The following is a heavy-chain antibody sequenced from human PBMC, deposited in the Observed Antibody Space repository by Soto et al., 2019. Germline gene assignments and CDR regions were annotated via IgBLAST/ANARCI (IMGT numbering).Heavy chain of an antibody. CDR1: SASLCNYY. D-gene: IGHD1-26*01. CDR2: IFPTGNT. Sequence: SETLSLTCTVSSASLCNYYWGWIRQRAGKGLEWIGRIFPTGNTDYNPSLRSRVTMSVDTSKNQFSLKLNSVTAADTAVYYCARGSLGPDYWGPGTLVTVSS. J-gene: IGHJ4*02. CDR3: ARGSLGPDY. V-gene: IGHV4-4*07.